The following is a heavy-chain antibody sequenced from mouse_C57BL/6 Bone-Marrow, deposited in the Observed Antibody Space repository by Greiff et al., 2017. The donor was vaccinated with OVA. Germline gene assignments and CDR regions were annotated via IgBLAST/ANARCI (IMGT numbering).Heavy chain of an antibody. CDR2: ISYDGSN. CDR1: GYSITSGYY. Sequence: EVKLMESGPGLVKPSQSLSLTRSVTGYSITSGYYWNWIRQFPGNKLEWMGYISYDGSNNYNPSLKNRISITRDTSKNQFFLKLNSVTTEDTATYYCARGVYYYGFAYWGQGTLVTVSA. J-gene: IGHJ3*01. D-gene: IGHD1-1*01. CDR3: ARGVYYYGFAY. V-gene: IGHV3-6*01.